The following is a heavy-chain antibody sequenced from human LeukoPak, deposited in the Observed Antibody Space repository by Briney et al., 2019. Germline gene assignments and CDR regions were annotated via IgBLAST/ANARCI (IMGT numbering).Heavy chain of an antibody. CDR2: ISAYNGNT. CDR3: VVGYCSGGSCFNLDY. CDR1: GYTFTSYG. V-gene: IGHV1-18*01. D-gene: IGHD2-15*01. Sequence: GASVKVSCKASGYTFTSYGISWVRQAPGQGLEWMGSISAYNGNTNYAQKLQGRVTMTTDTSTSTAYMGLRSLRSDDTAVYYCVVGYCSGGSCFNLDYWGQGTLVTVSS. J-gene: IGHJ4*02.